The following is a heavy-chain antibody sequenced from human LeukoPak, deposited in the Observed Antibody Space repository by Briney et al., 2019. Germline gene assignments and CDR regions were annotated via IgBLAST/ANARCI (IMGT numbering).Heavy chain of an antibody. J-gene: IGHJ4*02. CDR3: ARDPQAAGYFDY. V-gene: IGHV4-31*03. CDR1: GGSISSGGYY. CDR2: IYYSGST. D-gene: IGHD3-10*01. Sequence: PSQTLSHTCTVSGGSISSGGYYWSWIRQHPGKGLEWIGYIYYSGSTYYNPSLKSRVTISVDKSKNQFSLKLSSVTAADTAVYYCARDPQAAGYFDYWGQGTLVTVSS.